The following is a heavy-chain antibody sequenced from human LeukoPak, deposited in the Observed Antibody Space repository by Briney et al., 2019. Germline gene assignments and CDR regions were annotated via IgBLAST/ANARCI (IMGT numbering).Heavy chain of an antibody. D-gene: IGHD3-16*02. CDR3: ARGPLVRLPSSFDP. CDR2: MNPNSGNT. V-gene: IGHV1-8*01. J-gene: IGHJ5*02. CDR1: GYTFTSYD. Sequence: ASVKVSCKASGYTFTSYDINWVRQAPGQGLEWMGRMNPNSGNTSSAQRFQGRIASTTDTSISTAYMELSSLRSEDTAVYYCARGPLVRLPSSFDPWGQGTLVTVSS.